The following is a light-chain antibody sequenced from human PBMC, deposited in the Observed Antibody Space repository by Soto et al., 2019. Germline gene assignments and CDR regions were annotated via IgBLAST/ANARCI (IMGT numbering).Light chain of an antibody. Sequence: EVVLTQSPGTLSLSPEERATLSCRASQSISSGFLAWYQQKPGQAPRLLIYGASSRATGIPDRFSGSGSGTDFTLTISRLEPEDSAVYDCQLLTFGGGTKVEIK. CDR2: GAS. CDR3: QLLT. V-gene: IGKV3-20*01. CDR1: QSISSGF. J-gene: IGKJ4*01.